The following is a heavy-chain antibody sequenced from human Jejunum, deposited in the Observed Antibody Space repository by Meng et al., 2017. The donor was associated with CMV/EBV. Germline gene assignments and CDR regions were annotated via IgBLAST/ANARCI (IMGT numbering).Heavy chain of an antibody. CDR2: ISVDNGNT. Sequence: RSGGEVNKPGALVKVSCRASGYTFSTYGIPWVRQAPGQGLEWMGWISVDNGNTNYAQKFQGRVTMTTHTSTSTAYMELTGLRSDDTAVYYCARVSNTCLECWFDPWGQGTLVTVSS. CDR1: GYTFSTYG. J-gene: IGHJ5*02. V-gene: IGHV1-18*01. D-gene: IGHD3-3*01. CDR3: ARVSNTCLECWFDP.